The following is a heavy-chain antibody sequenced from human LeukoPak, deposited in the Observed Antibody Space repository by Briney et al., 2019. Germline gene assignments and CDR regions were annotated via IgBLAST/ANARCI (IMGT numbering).Heavy chain of an antibody. CDR2: IYSGGST. J-gene: IGHJ4*02. V-gene: IGHV3-53*01. Sequence: GGSLRLSCAASGFTVSSNYMSWVRQAPGKGLEWVSVIYSGGSTYYADSVKGRFTISRDDSKNTLYLQMNSLRAEDTAVYYCARAVIGTTRVNDYWGQGTLVTVSS. CDR1: GFTVSSNY. CDR3: ARAVIGTTRVNDY. D-gene: IGHD1-7*01.